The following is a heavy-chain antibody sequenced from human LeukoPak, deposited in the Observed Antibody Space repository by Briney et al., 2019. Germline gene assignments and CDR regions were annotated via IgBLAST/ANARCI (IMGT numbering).Heavy chain of an antibody. J-gene: IGHJ6*03. D-gene: IGHD3-10*01. V-gene: IGHV3-23*01. CDR1: GFTFSSYA. Sequence: GGSLRLSCAASGFTFSSYAMSWVRQAPGKGLEWVSAISGSGGSTFYADSVKGRFTISRDNSKNTLYLQMNSLRAEDTAVYYCAGRHYGSGKDYYMDVWGKGTTVTVSS. CDR3: AGRHYGSGKDYYMDV. CDR2: ISGSGGST.